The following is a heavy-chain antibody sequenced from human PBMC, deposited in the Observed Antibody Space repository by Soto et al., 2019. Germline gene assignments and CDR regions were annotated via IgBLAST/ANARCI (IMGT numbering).Heavy chain of an antibody. Sequence: GGPMILSCAASGLNIISYSMSWVSKKTGKGLEWVSAISGSGGSTYYADSVKGRFTISRDNSKNTLYLQMNSLRAEDTAVYYCARIPDVDTAMEFDYWGQGTLVTVSS. D-gene: IGHD5-18*01. CDR2: ISGSGGST. J-gene: IGHJ4*02. CDR1: GLNIISYS. V-gene: IGHV3-23*01. CDR3: ARIPDVDTAMEFDY.